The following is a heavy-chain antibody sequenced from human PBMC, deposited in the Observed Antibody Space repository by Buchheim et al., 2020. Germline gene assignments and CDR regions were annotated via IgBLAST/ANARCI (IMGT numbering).Heavy chain of an antibody. CDR2: ISGSGGTT. D-gene: IGHD5/OR15-5a*01. J-gene: IGHJ2*01. CDR3: AKETCQWYFDL. Sequence: EVQLLESGGGLVQPGGSLRLSSAASGFTFSNYVMTWVRQAPGKGLEWVSSISGSGGTTYYADSAKGRFTISIDNSKNTLFMQMNSLRAEDTAVYYCAKETCQWYFDLWGRGTL. V-gene: IGHV3-23*01. CDR1: GFTFSNYV.